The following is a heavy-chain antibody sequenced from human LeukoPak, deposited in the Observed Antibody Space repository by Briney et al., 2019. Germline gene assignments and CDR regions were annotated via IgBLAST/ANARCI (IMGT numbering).Heavy chain of an antibody. CDR1: GFTFSNYA. J-gene: IGHJ3*02. V-gene: IGHV3-23*01. CDR3: AKDYRGVLADAFDM. Sequence: GGSLRLSCAASGFTFSNYAMSWVRQAPGKGLEWLSGISCGGDRTYYADSVKGRFTLSRDNSKNTLYLQLLSLRAEDTALYYCAKDYRGVLADAFDMWGQGTMVTVSS. D-gene: IGHD4/OR15-4a*01. CDR2: ISCGGDRT.